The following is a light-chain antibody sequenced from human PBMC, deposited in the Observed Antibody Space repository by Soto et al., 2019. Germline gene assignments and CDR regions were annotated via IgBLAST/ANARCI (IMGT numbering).Light chain of an antibody. V-gene: IGKV1-12*01. Sequence: PASVPPSAAGTVSVSSGASQGIDKCLAWYQQKPGKAPRLLIYAASSLESGVPARFSGSGSGTDFTLTISSLEPEDFASYYCQQSDSAPRTFGRGTKVDIK. J-gene: IGKJ3*01. CDR1: QGIDKC. CDR2: AAS. CDR3: QQSDSAPRT.